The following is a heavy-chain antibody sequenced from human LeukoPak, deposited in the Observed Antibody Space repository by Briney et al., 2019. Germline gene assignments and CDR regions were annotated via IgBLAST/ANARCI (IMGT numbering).Heavy chain of an antibody. Sequence: ASVKVSCKASEDTFNNYAISWVRQAPGQGLEWMGWISAYNGNTNYAQKLQGRVTMTTDTSTSTAYMELRSLRSDDTAVYYCARDPNPEDYDFWSGYYVYYYYGMDVWGQGTTVTVSS. D-gene: IGHD3-3*01. CDR1: EDTFNNYA. CDR3: ARDPNPEDYDFWSGYYVYYYYGMDV. CDR2: ISAYNGNT. V-gene: IGHV1-18*01. J-gene: IGHJ6*02.